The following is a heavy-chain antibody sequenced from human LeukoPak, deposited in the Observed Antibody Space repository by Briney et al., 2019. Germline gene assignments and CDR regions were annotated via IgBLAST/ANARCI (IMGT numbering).Heavy chain of an antibody. CDR3: AKEDRFYGSGTFFDY. V-gene: IGHV3-30*18. CDR1: GFTFSSYD. J-gene: IGHJ4*02. CDR2: ISYDGSNK. D-gene: IGHD3-10*01. Sequence: PGGSLRLSCAASGFTFSSYDIHWVRQAPGKGLEWVALISYDGSNKYYADSVKGRFSISRDNSKNTLYLQMNSLRAEDTAVYYCAKEDRFYGSGTFFDYWGQGALVTVSS.